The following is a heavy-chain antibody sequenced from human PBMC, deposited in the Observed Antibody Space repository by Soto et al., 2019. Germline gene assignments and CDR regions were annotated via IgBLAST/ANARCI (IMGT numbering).Heavy chain of an antibody. CDR3: ARDENGGSGSYYYYYYGMDV. Sequence: ASVKVSCKASGYTFTSYGISWVRQAPGQGLEWMGWISAYNGNTNYAQKLQGRVTMTTDTSTSTAYMELRSLRSDDTAVYYCARDENGGSGSYYYYYYGMDVWGQGTTVTVSS. CDR2: ISAYNGNT. CDR1: GYTFTSYG. V-gene: IGHV1-18*01. D-gene: IGHD3-10*01. J-gene: IGHJ6*02.